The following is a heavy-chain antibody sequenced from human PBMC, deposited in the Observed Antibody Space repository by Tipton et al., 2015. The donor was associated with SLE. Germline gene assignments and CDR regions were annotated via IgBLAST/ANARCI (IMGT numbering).Heavy chain of an antibody. CDR2: IIYGGST. V-gene: IGHV4-39*07. Sequence: TLSLTCTVSGGSISSGSFYWGWIRQPPGKGLEWIGEIIYGGSTNYNPALKSRVTISVDTSQNQISLKVKSVTAADTAAYYCARGVGGTNAYDIWGQGTMVTVSS. CDR3: ARGVGGTNAYDI. CDR1: GGSISSGSFY. D-gene: IGHD2-15*01. J-gene: IGHJ3*02.